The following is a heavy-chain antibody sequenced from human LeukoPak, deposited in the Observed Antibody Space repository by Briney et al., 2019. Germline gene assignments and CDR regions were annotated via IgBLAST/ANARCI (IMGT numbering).Heavy chain of an antibody. CDR2: GHYSGNT. D-gene: IGHD6-19*01. CDR3: ARYSSGWYTDY. Sequence: KSSETLSLTCTVSGVSISSYYWSWIRQPPGKGLEWIGYGHYSGNTNYNPSLKSRVTISVDTSKNQFSLKVTSVTAADTPVYYCARYSSGWYTDYWGQGTLVTVSS. CDR1: GVSISSYY. V-gene: IGHV4-59*01. J-gene: IGHJ4*02.